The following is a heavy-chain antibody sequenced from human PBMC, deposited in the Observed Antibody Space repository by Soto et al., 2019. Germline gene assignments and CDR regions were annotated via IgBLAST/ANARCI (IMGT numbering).Heavy chain of an antibody. Sequence: VASVKVSCKASGYTFSRYGIMWVRQAPGQGLEWMGWISAYNGNTNSAEKLRGRLTMTTDASTTTAYMELRSLRSDDTAIYYCARDQGFRVVINSNWLDPWGQGTLVTVSS. CDR3: ARDQGFRVVINSNWLDP. CDR1: GYTFSRYG. CDR2: ISAYNGNT. V-gene: IGHV1-18*01. J-gene: IGHJ5*02. D-gene: IGHD2-21*01.